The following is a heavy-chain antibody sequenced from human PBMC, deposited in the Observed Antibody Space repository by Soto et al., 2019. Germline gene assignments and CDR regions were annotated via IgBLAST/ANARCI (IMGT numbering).Heavy chain of an antibody. CDR3: ARDTGIVGATRPPIN. V-gene: IGHV1-69*13. CDR2: IIPIFGTA. J-gene: IGHJ4*02. D-gene: IGHD1-26*01. Sequence: ASVKVSCKASGGTFSSYAISWVRQAPGQGLEWMGGIIPIFGTANYAQKFQGRVTITADESTSTAYMELSSLRSEDMAVYYCARDTGIVGATRPPINWGQGTLVTVSS. CDR1: GGTFSSYA.